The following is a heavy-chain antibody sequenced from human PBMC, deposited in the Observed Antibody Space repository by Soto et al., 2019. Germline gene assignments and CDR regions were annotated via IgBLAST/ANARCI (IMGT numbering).Heavy chain of an antibody. Sequence: SSNWWSWVRQAPGKGMEWIAHISFSGSTIYYADSVKARFSLSRDNAKNFLYLQMSGLRFADSAVYYCTRGAGFFYGVAVWGLGTTPTVPS. J-gene: IGHJ6*02. V-gene: IGHV3-48*03. CDR1: SSN. CDR3: TRGAGFFYGVAV. CDR2: ISFSGSTI. D-gene: IGHD3-10*01.